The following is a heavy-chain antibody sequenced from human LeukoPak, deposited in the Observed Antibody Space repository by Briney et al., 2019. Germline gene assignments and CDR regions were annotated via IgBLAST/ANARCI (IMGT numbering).Heavy chain of an antibody. CDR2: IWYDGSNK. J-gene: IGHJ4*02. CDR3: ARDSPESPLKEWLFDY. V-gene: IGHV3-33*08. CDR1: GFTFSSYV. D-gene: IGHD6-19*01. Sequence: PGGSLRLSCAASGFTFSSYVMHWVRQAPGKGLEWVAVIWYDGSNKYYADSVKGRFTISRDNSKNTLYLQMNSLRAEDTAVYYCARDSPESPLKEWLFDYWGQGTLVTVSS.